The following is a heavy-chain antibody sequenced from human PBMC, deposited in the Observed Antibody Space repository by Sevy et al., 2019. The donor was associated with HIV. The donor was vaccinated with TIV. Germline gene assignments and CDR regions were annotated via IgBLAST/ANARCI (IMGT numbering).Heavy chain of an antibody. V-gene: IGHV3-74*01. D-gene: IGHD4-17*01. CDR3: ARDDYGGNLDAFIS. CDR2: INSDGSST. Sequence: GGSLRLSCAASGFTFSSYWMHWVRQAPGKGLVWVSRINSDGSSTSYADSVKGRFTISRDNAKNTLYLQMNSLRAEDTAVYYCARDDYGGNLDAFISGAKGQWSPSPQ. J-gene: IGHJ3*02. CDR1: GFTFSSYW.